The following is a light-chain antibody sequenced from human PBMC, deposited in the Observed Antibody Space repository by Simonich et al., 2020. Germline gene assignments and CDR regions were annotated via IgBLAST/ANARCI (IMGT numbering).Light chain of an antibody. Sequence: EIVLTQSPGTLSLSPGERATLSCRASQSVSSSYLAWYQQNPGLTPRLLIYDASSRANGITDRFSGSGSGTYFTLTISRLEPEDFAVYYCQQYGSSLMYTFGQGTKLEIK. CDR3: QQYGSSLMYT. CDR1: QSVSSSY. J-gene: IGKJ2*01. CDR2: DAS. V-gene: IGKV3D-20*01.